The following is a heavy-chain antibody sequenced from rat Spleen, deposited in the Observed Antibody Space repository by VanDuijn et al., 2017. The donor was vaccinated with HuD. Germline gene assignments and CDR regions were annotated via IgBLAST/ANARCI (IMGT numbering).Heavy chain of an antibody. Sequence: EVQLVESDGGLVQPGRSMKLSCAASGFTFSNYDMAWVRQAPTKGLEWVASISYDGSSTYYRDSVKGRFTISRDNAKSTLYLQMDSLRSEDTATYYCTTAAYWGQGVMVTVSS. V-gene: IGHV5-20*01. CDR2: ISYDGSST. J-gene: IGHJ2*01. CDR3: TTAAY. CDR1: GFTFSNYD.